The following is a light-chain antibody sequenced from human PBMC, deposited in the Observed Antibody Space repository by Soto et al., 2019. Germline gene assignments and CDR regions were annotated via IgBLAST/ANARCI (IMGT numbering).Light chain of an antibody. Sequence: QSVLTQPPSVSAAPGHKITISCSGSNSNIGSYFVSWYQQFPGTAPKLLIYDNTDRPSGIPVRFSGSSPGTSATLAITGLQSGDEADYYCGTWDASLNAHVFGTGTKVTVL. CDR2: DNT. J-gene: IGLJ1*01. CDR3: GTWDASLNAHV. V-gene: IGLV1-51*01. CDR1: NSNIGSYF.